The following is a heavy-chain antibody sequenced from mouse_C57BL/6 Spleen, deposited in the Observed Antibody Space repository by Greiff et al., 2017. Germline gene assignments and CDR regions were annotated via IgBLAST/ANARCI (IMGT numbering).Heavy chain of an antibody. CDR1: GYTFTSYW. J-gene: IGHJ2*01. CDR2: IDPSDSDT. V-gene: IGHV1-52*01. D-gene: IGHD1-1*01. CDR3: ARWDYYGNFDFDD. Sequence: QVQLQQPGAELVRPGSSVKLSCKASGYTFTSYWMHWVKQRPIQGLEWIGNIDPSDSDTPSNHKFKDKATLTVDKSSSTAYMQLSSLTSEDSAVYYGARWDYYGNFDFDDWGQGTTLTVSA.